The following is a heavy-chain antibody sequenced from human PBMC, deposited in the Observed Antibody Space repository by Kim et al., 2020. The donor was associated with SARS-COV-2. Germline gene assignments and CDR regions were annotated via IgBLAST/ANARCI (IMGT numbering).Heavy chain of an antibody. D-gene: IGHD3-3*01. CDR2: TYYRSKWYN. J-gene: IGHJ5*02. CDR1: GDSVSSNSAA. Sequence: SQTLSLTCAISGDSVSSNSAAWNWIRQSPSKGLEWLGRTYYRSKWYNDYAVSVKSRITINPDTSKNQFSLQLNSVTPEDTAVYYCARGWGYYDFWSGLENWFDPWGQGTLVTVSS. CDR3: ARGWGYYDFWSGLENWFDP. V-gene: IGHV6-1*01.